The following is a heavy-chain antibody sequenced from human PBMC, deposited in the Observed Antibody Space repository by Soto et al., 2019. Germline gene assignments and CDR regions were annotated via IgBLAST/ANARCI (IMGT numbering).Heavy chain of an antibody. J-gene: IGHJ6*02. Sequence: QLQLQESGPGLVKPSETLSLTCTVSGDSIRSSSYYWGWICQSPGKGLEWIGSIYYIGNTSFNPSLKSRVTISVDTSKNQFSLKVSSVTAADTAVYYCARHGYSGYDLRPPGGMDVWGQGTTVTVSS. CDR3: ARHGYSGYDLRPPGGMDV. D-gene: IGHD5-12*01. CDR1: GDSIRSSSYY. V-gene: IGHV4-39*01. CDR2: IYYIGNT.